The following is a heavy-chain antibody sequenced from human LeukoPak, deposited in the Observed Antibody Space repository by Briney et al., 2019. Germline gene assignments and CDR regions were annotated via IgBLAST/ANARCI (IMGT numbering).Heavy chain of an antibody. CDR3: ARARYSSAPFDY. J-gene: IGHJ4*02. CDR1: AGSISSYY. D-gene: IGHD6-25*01. V-gene: IGHV4-59*01. Sequence: SETLSLTCIVSAGSISSYYWSWIRQPPGKGLEWIGYIYYSGSTNYNPSLKRRVTISVVTSKNQFSLKLSSVTAADTAVYYCARARYSSAPFDYWGQGTLITVSS. CDR2: IYYSGST.